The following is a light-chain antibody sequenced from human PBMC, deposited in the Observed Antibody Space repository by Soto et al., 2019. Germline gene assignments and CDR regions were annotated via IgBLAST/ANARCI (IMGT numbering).Light chain of an antibody. Sequence: TQSPSTLSGSVGDRVTITCWASQTISDTLAWYQQKPGQAPRLLIYGASTRATGFPARFSGSGSGTDFTLTISRLEPEDFVLYYCQHYGGSPITFGQGTRLEIK. CDR2: GAS. J-gene: IGKJ5*01. CDR3: QHYGGSPIT. CDR1: QTISDT. V-gene: IGKV3-20*01.